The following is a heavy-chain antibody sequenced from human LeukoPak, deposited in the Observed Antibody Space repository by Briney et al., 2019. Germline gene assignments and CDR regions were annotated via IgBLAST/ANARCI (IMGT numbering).Heavy chain of an antibody. D-gene: IGHD6-13*01. CDR2: IIPIFGTA. CDR3: ARGGLAAAGIGWNYYYYYMDV. J-gene: IGHJ6*03. CDR1: GGTFSSYA. V-gene: IGHV1-69*13. Sequence: GASVKVSCKASGGTFSSYAISWVRQAPGQGLEWMGGIIPIFGTANYAQKFQGRVTITADESTSTAYMELSSLRSEDTAVYYCARGGLAAAGIGWNYYYYYMDVWGKGTTVTVSS.